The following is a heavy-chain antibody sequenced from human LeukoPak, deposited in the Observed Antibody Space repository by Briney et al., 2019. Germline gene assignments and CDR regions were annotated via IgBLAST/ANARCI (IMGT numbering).Heavy chain of an antibody. J-gene: IGHJ4*02. Sequence: KPSETLSLTCSVSGVSIISNYWSWIRQPPGKGLEWLGYTHHSGATSYNPSLKSRSTMSLDTSNNQFSLKLSSVTAADTAVYYCARSSGHSYGDFDYWGQGTLVTVSS. D-gene: IGHD5-18*01. V-gene: IGHV4-59*01. CDR1: GVSIISNY. CDR3: ARSSGHSYGDFDY. CDR2: THHSGAT.